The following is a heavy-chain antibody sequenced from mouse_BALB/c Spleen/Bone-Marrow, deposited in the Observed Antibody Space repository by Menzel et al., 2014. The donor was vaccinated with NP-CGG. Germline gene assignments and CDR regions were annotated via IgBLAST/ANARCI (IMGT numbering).Heavy chain of an antibody. V-gene: IGHV1-9*01. J-gene: IGHJ4*01. CDR2: ILPGGTST. Sequence: VQLQESGAELMKPGASVKISCKPTGYTFSGYWIEWVKQRPGHGLEWIGEILPGGTSTNYNEKFKDKATFTADTSSNTACMQLSSLTSEDSAVYYCARDGYTSLAMDNRGQGTSVTVSS. CDR1: GYTFSGYW. D-gene: IGHD2-3*01. CDR3: ARDGYTSLAMDN.